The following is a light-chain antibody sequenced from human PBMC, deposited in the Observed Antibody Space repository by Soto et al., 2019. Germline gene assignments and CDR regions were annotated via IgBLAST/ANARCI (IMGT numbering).Light chain of an antibody. CDR3: QQSYSTPVT. CDR2: AAS. Sequence: DNQMTQSPSSLSASVGDRVTITCRASQSISSYLNWYQQKPGKAPKLLIYAASSLQSGVPSRFSGSGSGTDFTLTISSLQPEDFATYYCQQSYSTPVTFGPGTKVDIK. V-gene: IGKV1-39*01. J-gene: IGKJ3*01. CDR1: QSISSY.